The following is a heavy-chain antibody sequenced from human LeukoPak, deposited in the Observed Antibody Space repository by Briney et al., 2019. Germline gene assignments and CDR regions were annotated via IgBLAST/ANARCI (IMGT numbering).Heavy chain of an antibody. D-gene: IGHD3-3*01. J-gene: IGHJ4*02. CDR2: IYYSGST. CDR3: ARLTLEDGFLEWFPPLYYFDY. V-gene: IGHV4-39*01. Sequence: PSETLSLTCTVSGGSISSSSYYWGWVRQPPGKGLEWIGSIYYSGSTYYNPALKSRVTISVDTSKNQFSLKLSSVTAADTAVYYCARLTLEDGFLEWFPPLYYFDYWGQGTLVTVSS. CDR1: GGSISSSSYY.